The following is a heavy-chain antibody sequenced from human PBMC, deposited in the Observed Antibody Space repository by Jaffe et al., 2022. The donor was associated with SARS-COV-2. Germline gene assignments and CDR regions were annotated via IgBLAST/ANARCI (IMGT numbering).Heavy chain of an antibody. CDR3: TKCRPSYNYYGVDV. V-gene: IGHV3-49*05. CDR2: IRSRSFGGTT. CDR1: GFTFGDYG. J-gene: IGHJ6*02. Sequence: EVQLVESGGNLVRPGRSLRLSCTTSGFTFGDYGVSWFRQAPGKGLEWVGFIRSRSFGGTTEYAASVKGRFSISREDSKSIAYLQMNSLKTEDSAVYFCTKCRPSYNYYGVDVWGQGTTVTVSS.